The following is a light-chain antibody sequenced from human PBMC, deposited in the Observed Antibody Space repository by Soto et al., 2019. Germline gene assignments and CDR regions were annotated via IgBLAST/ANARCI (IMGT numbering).Light chain of an antibody. J-gene: IGKJ1*01. Sequence: ERVLMQAVATLSISPGERATLSCRPSQSVSSSYLARYQQKAGQAPRLLIYGASRRATGIPDRFSGSGSGTDFTLTISRLEPEDFAVYYCQQYGSSRTFGQGTKVAIK. CDR2: GAS. V-gene: IGKV3-20*01. CDR1: QSVSSSY. CDR3: QQYGSSRT.